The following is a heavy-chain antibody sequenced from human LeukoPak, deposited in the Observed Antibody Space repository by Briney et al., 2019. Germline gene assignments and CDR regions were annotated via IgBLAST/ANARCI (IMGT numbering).Heavy chain of an antibody. J-gene: IGHJ4*02. CDR2: FSFNGEST. Sequence: PGGSLRLSCAASGFTFSSYAMTWVRQAPGKGLEWVSSFSFNGESTYYADSAKGRFTISRDNSKNTLYLQMNSLRVEDTAVFYCAKDDAWLQYNYWGQGTLVTVSS. V-gene: IGHV3-23*01. CDR3: AKDDAWLQYNY. CDR1: GFTFSSYA. D-gene: IGHD5-24*01.